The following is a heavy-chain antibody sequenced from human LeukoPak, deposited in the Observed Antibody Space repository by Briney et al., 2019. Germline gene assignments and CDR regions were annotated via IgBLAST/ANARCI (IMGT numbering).Heavy chain of an antibody. D-gene: IGHD3-22*01. V-gene: IGHV4-59*01. Sequence: SETLSLTCTVSGGSISSYYWSWIRQPPGKGLEWIGYIYYSGSTNYNPSLKSRVTISVDTSKNQFSLKLSSVTAADTAVYYCARGRDTVIDSYYFDCWGQGTLVTVSS. CDR3: ARGRDTVIDSYYFDC. CDR1: GGSISSYY. J-gene: IGHJ4*02. CDR2: IYYSGST.